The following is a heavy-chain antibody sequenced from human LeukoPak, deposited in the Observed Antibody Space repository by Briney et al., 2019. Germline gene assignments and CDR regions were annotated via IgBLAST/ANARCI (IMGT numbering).Heavy chain of an antibody. V-gene: IGHV1-8*03. J-gene: IGHJ4*02. D-gene: IGHD2-15*01. Sequence: ASVKVSCKASGYTFTSYDINWVRQATGQGLEWMGWMNPNGGNTGYAQKFQGRVTITRNTSISTAYMELSSLRSEDTAVYYCARGRRNKGYCSGGSCYSLDYWGQGTLVTVSS. CDR2: MNPNGGNT. CDR3: ARGRRNKGYCSGGSCYSLDY. CDR1: GYTFTSYD.